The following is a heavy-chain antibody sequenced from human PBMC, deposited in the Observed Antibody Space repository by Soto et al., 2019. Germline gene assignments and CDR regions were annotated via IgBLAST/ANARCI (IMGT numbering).Heavy chain of an antibody. Sequence: SETLSLTCAVYGGSFSGYYWSWIRQPPGKGLEWIGEINHSGSTNYNPSLKSRVTISVDTSKNQFSLKLSSVTAADTAVYYCARAGPATCTSTSCFAFSPDVWGKGTTVTVSS. J-gene: IGHJ6*04. V-gene: IGHV4-34*01. CDR3: ARAGPATCTSTSCFAFSPDV. CDR1: GGSFSGYY. D-gene: IGHD2-2*01. CDR2: INHSGST.